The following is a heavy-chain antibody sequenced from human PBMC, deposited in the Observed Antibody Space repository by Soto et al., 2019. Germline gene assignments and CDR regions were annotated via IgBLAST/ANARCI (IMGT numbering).Heavy chain of an antibody. CDR1: GFSLSNARMG. V-gene: IGHV2-26*01. CDR3: ARGYREWELPGRYYYGMDV. J-gene: IGHJ6*02. CDR2: IFSNDEK. D-gene: IGHD1-26*01. Sequence: ESGPTLVNPTETLTLTCTVSGFSLSNARMGVSWIRQPPGKALEWLAHIFSNDEKSYSTSLKSRLTISKDTSKSQVVLTMTNMDPVDTATYYCARGYREWELPGRYYYGMDVWGQGTKVTVSS.